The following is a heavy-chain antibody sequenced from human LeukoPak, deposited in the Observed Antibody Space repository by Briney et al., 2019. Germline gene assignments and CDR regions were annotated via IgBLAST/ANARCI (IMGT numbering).Heavy chain of an antibody. CDR2: IYHSGST. Sequence: SETLSLTCTVSGYSISSGYYWGWIRQPPGKGLEWIGSIYHSGSTYYNPSLKSRVTISVDTSKNQFSLKLSSVTAADTAVYYCARHEIAVAVNNWFDPWGQGTLVTVSS. CDR3: ARHEIAVAVNNWFDP. J-gene: IGHJ5*02. D-gene: IGHD6-19*01. V-gene: IGHV4-38-2*02. CDR1: GYSISSGYY.